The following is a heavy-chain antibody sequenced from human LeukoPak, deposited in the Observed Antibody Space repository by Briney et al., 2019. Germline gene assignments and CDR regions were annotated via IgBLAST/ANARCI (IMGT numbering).Heavy chain of an antibody. J-gene: IGHJ4*02. CDR2: ISGYNDNT. CDR3: AREGTLGRGYIYGYVGLDY. V-gene: IGHV1-18*01. Sequence: ASVKVSCKASGYTFTSYGISWVRQAPGQGLEWMGWISGYNDNTNYPQKFQGRVTVTTDKYTSTAYMELRSLRSNDTAAYYRAREGTLGRGYIYGYVGLDYWGQGTLVTVSS. CDR1: GYTFTSYG. D-gene: IGHD5-18*01.